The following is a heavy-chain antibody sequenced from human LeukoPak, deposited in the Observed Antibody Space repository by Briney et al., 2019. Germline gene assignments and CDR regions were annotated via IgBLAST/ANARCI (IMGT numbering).Heavy chain of an antibody. D-gene: IGHD1-26*01. V-gene: IGHV4-59*08. CDR1: GGSISNFY. Sequence: PSETLSLTCTVSGGSISNFYWSWIRQPPGKGLEWIGYIFTGGSTNYNPSLKSRVTISLDTSKNQYSLKLNSVTAADTAVYYCARHSGVGATYLNDAFDIWGQGTMVTVSS. J-gene: IGHJ3*02. CDR2: IFTGGST. CDR3: ARHSGVGATYLNDAFDI.